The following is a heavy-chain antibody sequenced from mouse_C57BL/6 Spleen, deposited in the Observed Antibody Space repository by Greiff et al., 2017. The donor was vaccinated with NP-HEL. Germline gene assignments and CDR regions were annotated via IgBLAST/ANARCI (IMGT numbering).Heavy chain of an antibody. J-gene: IGHJ2*01. CDR2: IYPGSGNT. CDR3: ARWVRGYFDD. Sequence: VQLQQSGAELVRPGASVKLSCKASGYTFTDYYINWVKQRPGQGLEWIARIYPGSGNTYYNEKFKGKATLTAEKSSSTAYMQLSSLTSEDSAVYFCARWVRGYFDDWGQGTTLTVSS. V-gene: IGHV1-76*01. CDR1: GYTFTDYY. D-gene: IGHD2-2*01.